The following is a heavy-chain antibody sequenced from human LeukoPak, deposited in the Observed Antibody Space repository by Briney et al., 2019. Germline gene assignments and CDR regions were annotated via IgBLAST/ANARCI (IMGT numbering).Heavy chain of an antibody. CDR1: GFTFSSYW. V-gene: IGHV3-23*01. D-gene: IGHD2-15*01. J-gene: IGHJ4*02. CDR3: AKVQWSDIYYFDY. Sequence: GGSLRLSCAASGFTFSSYWMHWVRQAPGKGLEWVSGFSSSAGSTYYADSVKGRFTISRDNSKNTLYLQMNSLRAEDTAVYYCAKVQWSDIYYFDYWGQGTLVTVSS. CDR2: FSSSAGST.